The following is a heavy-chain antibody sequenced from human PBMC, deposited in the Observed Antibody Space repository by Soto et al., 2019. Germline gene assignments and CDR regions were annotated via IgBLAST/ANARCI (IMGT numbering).Heavy chain of an antibody. J-gene: IGHJ5*02. V-gene: IGHV3-7*01. Sequence: GGSLRLSCAASGFTFSSYWMSWVRQAPGKGLEWVANIKQDGSEKYYVDSVKGRFTISRDNAKNSLYLQMNSLRAEDTAVYYCARDLFSWSQGWFDPWGQGTLVTVSS. D-gene: IGHD6-13*01. CDR1: GFTFSSYW. CDR3: ARDLFSWSQGWFDP. CDR2: IKQDGSEK.